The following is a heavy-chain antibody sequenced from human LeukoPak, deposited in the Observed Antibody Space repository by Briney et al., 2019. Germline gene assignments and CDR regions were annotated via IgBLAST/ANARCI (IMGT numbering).Heavy chain of an antibody. J-gene: IGHJ4*02. D-gene: IGHD1-26*01. CDR1: GFIFNNYW. CDR2: IKQDGSEK. CDR3: ARGSVGYSKN. Sequence: PGGSLRLSCAASGFIFNNYWMTWVRQAPGKGLEWVANIKQDGSEKYYVDSVKGRFTISRDNAKNSLYLQMNSLRAEDTAVYYCARGSVGYSKNWGQGTLVTVSS. V-gene: IGHV3-7*01.